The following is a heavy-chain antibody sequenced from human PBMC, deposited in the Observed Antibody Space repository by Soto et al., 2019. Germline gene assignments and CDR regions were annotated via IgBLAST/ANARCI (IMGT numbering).Heavy chain of an antibody. J-gene: IGHJ5*02. V-gene: IGHV3-23*01. Sequence: EVQLLESGGGLVQPGGSLRLSCAASGFTFSSYAMSWVRQAPGKGLEWVSAISGSGGSTYYADSVKGRFTISRDNSKNALYLQMNSLRAEDTAVYYCAKDLSDYVWGSYSGVKWFDPWGQGTLVTVSS. CDR1: GFTFSSYA. CDR3: AKDLSDYVWGSYSGVKWFDP. CDR2: ISGSGGST. D-gene: IGHD3-16*01.